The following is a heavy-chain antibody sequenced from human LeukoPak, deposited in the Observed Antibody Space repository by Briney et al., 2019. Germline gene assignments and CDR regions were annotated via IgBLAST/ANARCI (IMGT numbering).Heavy chain of an antibody. CDR2: INYSGST. CDR1: DGSISTYY. Sequence: SETLSLTCTVSDGSISTYYWSWIRQPPGKGLEWMGYINYSGSTSYNPSLRSRVTISIDTSKNQFSLRLSSVTAADTAVYYCARPSDNWFDPWGQGTLVTVSS. V-gene: IGHV4-59*08. J-gene: IGHJ5*02. CDR3: ARPSDNWFDP.